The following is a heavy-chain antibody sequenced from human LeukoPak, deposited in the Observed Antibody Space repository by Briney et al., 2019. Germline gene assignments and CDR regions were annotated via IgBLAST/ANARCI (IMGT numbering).Heavy chain of an antibody. D-gene: IGHD3-10*01. V-gene: IGHV3-30*02. Sequence: GGSLGLSCAASGFTFRRYGLHGASQAPAKGLVWVVFIRYDGINKYYTDSVKARFPISRDNSKNTLYMQMNSLRAEDTAVYYCAKFYGSGSYGTFDYWGQGTPVTVSS. CDR2: IRYDGINK. J-gene: IGHJ4*02. CDR3: AKFYGSGSYGTFDY. CDR1: GFTFRRYG.